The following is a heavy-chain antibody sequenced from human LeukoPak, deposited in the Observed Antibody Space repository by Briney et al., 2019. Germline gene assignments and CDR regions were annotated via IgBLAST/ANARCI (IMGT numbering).Heavy chain of an antibody. J-gene: IGHJ4*02. CDR2: IKSRTDGGTT. CDR1: GFNFNNAW. Sequence: PGGSLRLSCTTSGFNFNNAWMNWVRKAPGKGLEWVGRIKSRTDGGTTVYSAPVKGRFTISRDDSKSTLYLQMNSLKIEDTAVYYCTTVLLASVGLVSFFDFWGQGALVTVSS. D-gene: IGHD6-13*01. V-gene: IGHV3-15*07. CDR3: TTVLLASVGLVSFFDF.